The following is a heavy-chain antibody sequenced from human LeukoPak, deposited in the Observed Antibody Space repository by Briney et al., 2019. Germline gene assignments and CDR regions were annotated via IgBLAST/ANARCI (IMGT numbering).Heavy chain of an antibody. J-gene: IGHJ4*02. Sequence: GGSLRLSCAASGFTFSSYGMSWVRQAPGKGLEWVSAISGSGGSTYYADSVKGRFTISRDNSENTLYLQMNSLRAEDTAVYYCAKHGDNPYFDYWGQGTLVTVSS. CDR3: AKHGDNPYFDY. CDR2: ISGSGGST. V-gene: IGHV3-23*01. D-gene: IGHD1-14*01. CDR1: GFTFSSYG.